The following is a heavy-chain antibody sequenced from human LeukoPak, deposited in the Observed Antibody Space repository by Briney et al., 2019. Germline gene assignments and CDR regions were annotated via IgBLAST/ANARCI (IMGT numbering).Heavy chain of an antibody. D-gene: IGHD3-10*01. Sequence: ASVKVSCKASGYTFTGYYMRWVRQAPGQGLEWMGWINPNSGGTNYAQKFQGRVTMTRDTSISTAYMELSRLRSDDTAVYYCARSDTTMVRGVITPLGYWGQGTLVTVSS. V-gene: IGHV1-2*02. CDR3: ARSDTTMVRGVITPLGY. CDR1: GYTFTGYY. J-gene: IGHJ4*02. CDR2: INPNSGGT.